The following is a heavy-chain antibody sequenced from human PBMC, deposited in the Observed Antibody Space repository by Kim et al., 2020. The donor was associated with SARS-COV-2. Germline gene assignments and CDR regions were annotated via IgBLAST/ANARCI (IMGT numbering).Heavy chain of an antibody. D-gene: IGHD6-19*01. Sequence: SETLSLTCTVSGGSISSGGYYWSWIRQHPGKGLEWIGYIYYSGSTYYNPSLKSRVTISVDTSKNQFSLKLSSVTAADTAVYYCARGGVAGFDYWGQGTLVTVSS. J-gene: IGHJ4*02. V-gene: IGHV4-31*03. CDR2: IYYSGST. CDR1: GGSISSGGYY. CDR3: ARGGVAGFDY.